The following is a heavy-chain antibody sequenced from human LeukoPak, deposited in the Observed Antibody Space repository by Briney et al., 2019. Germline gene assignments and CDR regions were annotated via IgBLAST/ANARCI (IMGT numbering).Heavy chain of an antibody. Sequence: GGSLRLSCAASGFTFSSYAMSWVRQAPGKGLEWVSGISGDGDSTYYADPVKGRFTISRDNSKNTLYLQMNSLRADDTAVYYCAKEGTETIFSRYYFDYWGQGTLVTVSS. CDR1: GFTFSSYA. CDR2: ISGDGDST. D-gene: IGHD3-3*01. V-gene: IGHV3-23*01. J-gene: IGHJ4*02. CDR3: AKEGTETIFSRYYFDY.